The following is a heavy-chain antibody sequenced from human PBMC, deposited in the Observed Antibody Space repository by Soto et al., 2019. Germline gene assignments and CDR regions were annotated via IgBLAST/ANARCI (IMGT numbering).Heavy chain of an antibody. CDR1: GYTFTSYA. CDR2: INPSYGTT. J-gene: IGHJ3*02. Sequence: ASVKVSCKASGYTFTSYAMHWVRQAPGQGLEWMGWINPSYGTTKYSQKFQGRVTITRDESASTAYMELSSLRSEDTAVYYCARGDDIWGQGTMVTVSS. CDR3: ARGDDI. V-gene: IGHV1-3*01.